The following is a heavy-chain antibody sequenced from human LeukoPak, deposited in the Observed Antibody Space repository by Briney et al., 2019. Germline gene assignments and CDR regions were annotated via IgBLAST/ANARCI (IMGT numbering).Heavy chain of an antibody. CDR2: ISSSGSTV. CDR3: ARGYCTNGVCYGYSSSLDY. V-gene: IGHV3-48*03. J-gene: IGHJ4*02. D-gene: IGHD2-8*01. CDR1: GFTFSSYE. Sequence: GGSLRLSCAASGFTFSSYEMNWVRQAPGKGLEWVSYISSSGSTVYYADSVKGRFTISRDNAKNSLYLQMNSLRAEDTAVYYCARGYCTNGVCYGYSSSLDYWGQGTLVTVPS.